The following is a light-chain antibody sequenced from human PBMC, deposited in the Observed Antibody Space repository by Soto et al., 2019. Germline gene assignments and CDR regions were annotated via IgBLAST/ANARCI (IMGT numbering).Light chain of an antibody. J-gene: IGKJ5*01. CDR2: GAS. Sequence: LTQSPDTLSLSPGERATLSCRAGQSVGGSSLGWYQQRPGQAPRLLVYGASTRASGIPPRFSGSGSGTDFTLTISSLQYEDFAVYYCQQLNYWPRITFGQGTRLEIK. V-gene: IGKV3-15*01. CDR3: QQLNYWPRIT. CDR1: QSVGGS.